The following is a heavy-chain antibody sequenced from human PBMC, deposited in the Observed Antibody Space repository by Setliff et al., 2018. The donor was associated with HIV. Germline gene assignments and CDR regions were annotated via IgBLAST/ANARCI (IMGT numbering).Heavy chain of an antibody. V-gene: IGHV1-8*02. CDR1: GYTFTSSD. D-gene: IGHD6-19*01. CDR2: MNPISGNT. CDR3: ARGAWYTSGWYSSRYMDV. J-gene: IGHJ6*03. Sequence: RASVKVSCKASGYTFTSSDINWVRQAPGQGLEWMGWMNPISGNTGYAQKFQGRVTLTRHTSISTAYMELNSLRSEDTAVYYCARGAWYTSGWYSSRYMDVWGKGTTVTVSS.